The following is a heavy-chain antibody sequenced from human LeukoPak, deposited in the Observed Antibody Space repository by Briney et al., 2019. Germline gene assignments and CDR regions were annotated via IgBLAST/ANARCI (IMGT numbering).Heavy chain of an antibody. CDR1: GYSFTSYW. J-gene: IGHJ6*03. CDR2: IYPGDSDT. D-gene: IGHD2-15*01. Sequence: GESLEISCKGSGYSFTSYWIGWVRQMPGKGLEWMGIIYPGDSDTRYSPSFQGQVTISADKSISTAYLQWSSLKASDTAMYYCARSRYCSGGSCYSPYYYYYMDVWGIGTTVTVSS. CDR3: ARSRYCSGGSCYSPYYYYYMDV. V-gene: IGHV5-51*01.